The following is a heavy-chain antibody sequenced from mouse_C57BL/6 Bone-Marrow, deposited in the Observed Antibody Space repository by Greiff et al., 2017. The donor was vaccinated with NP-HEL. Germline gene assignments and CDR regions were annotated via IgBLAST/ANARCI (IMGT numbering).Heavy chain of an antibody. V-gene: IGHV14-4*01. CDR3: TTRVLLRQRHFDV. Sequence: EVQRVESGAELVRPGASVKLSCTASGFNIKDDYMHWVKQRPEQGLEWIGWIDPENGDTEYASKFQGKATITADTSSNTAYLQLSSLTSEDTAVYYCTTRVLLRQRHFDVWGTGTTVTVSS. CDR1: GFNIKDDY. CDR2: IDPENGDT. J-gene: IGHJ1*03. D-gene: IGHD1-1*01.